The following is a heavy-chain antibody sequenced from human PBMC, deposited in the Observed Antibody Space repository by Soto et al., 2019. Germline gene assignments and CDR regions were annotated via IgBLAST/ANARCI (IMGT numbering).Heavy chain of an antibody. D-gene: IGHD2-21*02. CDR2: INAGNGNT. V-gene: IGHV1-3*01. CDR3: ARSIVVVTALDY. CDR1: GYTFTSYA. Sequence: EASVKVSCKASGYTFTSYAMHWVRQAPGQRLEWMGWINAGNGNTKYSQKFQGRVTITRDTSASTAYMELSSLRSEDTAVYYCARSIVVVTALDYWGQGTLVTVSS. J-gene: IGHJ4*02.